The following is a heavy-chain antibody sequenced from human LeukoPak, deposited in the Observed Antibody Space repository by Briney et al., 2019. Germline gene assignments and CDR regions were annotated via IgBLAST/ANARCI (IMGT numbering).Heavy chain of an antibody. J-gene: IGHJ6*04. V-gene: IGHV3-48*03. CDR3: AREFHSPGWYYGMDV. Sequence: VSYISSSGSTIYYADSVKGRFTISRDNAKNSLYLQMNSLRAEDTAVYYCAREFHSPGWYYGMDVWGKGTTVTVSS. D-gene: IGHD2-21*01. CDR2: ISSSGSTI.